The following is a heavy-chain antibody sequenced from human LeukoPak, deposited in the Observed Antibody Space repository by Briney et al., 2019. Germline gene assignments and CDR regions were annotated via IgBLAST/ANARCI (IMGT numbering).Heavy chain of an antibody. J-gene: IGHJ3*02. CDR2: IYYSGNT. D-gene: IGHD3-10*01. CDR3: ARDSYGSGRNAFDI. CDR1: GXSISSGDYY. V-gene: IGHV4-30-4*01. Sequence: SETLSLTCTVPGXSISSGDYYWSWIRQPPGKGLEWIGYIYYSGNTYYNPSLKSRVTISVDTSKNQFSLKLSSVTAADTAVYYCARDSYGSGRNAFDIWGQGTVVTVSS.